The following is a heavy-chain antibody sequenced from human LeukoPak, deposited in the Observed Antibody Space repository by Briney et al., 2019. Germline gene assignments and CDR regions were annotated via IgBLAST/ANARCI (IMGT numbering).Heavy chain of an antibody. CDR2: ISSSSSTI. J-gene: IGHJ4*02. Sequence: GRSLRLSCAASGFTFDDYAMHWVRQAPGKGLEWVSYISSSSSTIYYADSVKGRFTISRDNAKNSLYLQMNSLRAEDTAVYYCASTERYSSGWYPADFDYWGQGTLVTVSS. V-gene: IGHV3-48*04. CDR1: GFTFDDYA. CDR3: ASTERYSSGWYPADFDY. D-gene: IGHD6-19*01.